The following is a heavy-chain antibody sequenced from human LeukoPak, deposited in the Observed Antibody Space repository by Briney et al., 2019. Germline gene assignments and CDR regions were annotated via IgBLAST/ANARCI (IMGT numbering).Heavy chain of an antibody. J-gene: IGHJ5*02. CDR3: ASNHPDCSGGSCYSGEFWFDP. CDR2: IIPIFGTA. D-gene: IGHD2-15*01. V-gene: IGHV1-69*13. Sequence: GASVKVSCKASGGTFSSYAISWVRQAPGQGLEWMGGIIPIFGTANYAQKFQGRVTITADESTSTGYMELSSLRSEDTAVYYCASNHPDCSGGSCYSGEFWFDPWGQGTLVTVSS. CDR1: GGTFSSYA.